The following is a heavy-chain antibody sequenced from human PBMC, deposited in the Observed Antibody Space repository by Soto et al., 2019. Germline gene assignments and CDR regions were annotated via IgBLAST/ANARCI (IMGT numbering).Heavy chain of an antibody. Sequence: QLQLQESGPGLVKPSETLSLTCTVSGGSISSSSYYWGWILQPPGKGLEWIGSIYYSGSTYYNPSLKSRVTISVHTSKNQFSLKLSSVTAADTAVYYCARQPAGYCSGGSCYSYYFDYWGQGTLVTVSS. CDR1: GGSISSSSYY. CDR3: ARQPAGYCSGGSCYSYYFDY. D-gene: IGHD2-15*01. V-gene: IGHV4-39*01. CDR2: IYYSGST. J-gene: IGHJ4*02.